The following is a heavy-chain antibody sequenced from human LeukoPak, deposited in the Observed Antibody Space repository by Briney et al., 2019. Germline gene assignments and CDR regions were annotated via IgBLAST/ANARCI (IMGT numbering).Heavy chain of an antibody. J-gene: IGHJ4*02. Sequence: SETLSLTCTVSGGSISSYYWSWIRQPPGKGLEWIGYIYYSGSTNYNPSLKSRVTISVDTSKNQFSLKLSSVTAADTAVYYCVRGYDILTGYYYWGQGTLVTVSS. CDR1: GGSISSYY. D-gene: IGHD3-9*01. CDR3: VRGYDILTGYYY. V-gene: IGHV4-59*08. CDR2: IYYSGST.